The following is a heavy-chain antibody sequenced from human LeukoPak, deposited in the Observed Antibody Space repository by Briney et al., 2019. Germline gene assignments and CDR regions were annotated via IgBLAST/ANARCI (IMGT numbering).Heavy chain of an antibody. V-gene: IGHV3-21*01. J-gene: IGHJ6*02. Sequence: PGGSLRLSCAASGLTFSSSRMNWVRQAPRRGLEWVSSISTSSGYKYYADSVKGRFSSSRDNAKNSLYLQMNSLRAEDTAVYYCARQYYDFWSGYYDYYYYDMDVWGQGTTVTVSS. CDR2: ISTSSGYK. CDR3: ARQYYDFWSGYYDYYYYDMDV. CDR1: GLTFSSSR. D-gene: IGHD3-3*01.